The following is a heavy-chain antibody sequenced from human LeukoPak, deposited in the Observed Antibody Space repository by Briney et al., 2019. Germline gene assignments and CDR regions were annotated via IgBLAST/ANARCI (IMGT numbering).Heavy chain of an antibody. D-gene: IGHD1-26*01. CDR3: ASGWELRRGDAFDI. V-gene: IGHV4-39*01. CDR1: GGSISSSSYD. Sequence: PSETLSLTCTVSGGSISSSSYDWGGIRQPRGKGVEWIGSIYYSGRTYYNPDRKSRFTISVEREKTQFSLKLSSMTAADTAVYYCASGWELRRGDAFDIWGQGTMVTVSS. J-gene: IGHJ3*02. CDR2: IYYSGRT.